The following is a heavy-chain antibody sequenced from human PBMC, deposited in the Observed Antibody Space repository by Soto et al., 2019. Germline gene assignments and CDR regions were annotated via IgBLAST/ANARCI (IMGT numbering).Heavy chain of an antibody. CDR3: ARDYVVAATLYWFDP. CDR1: GYTFTSYG. CDR2: ISAYNGNT. D-gene: IGHD2-15*01. V-gene: IGHV1-18*01. J-gene: IGHJ5*02. Sequence: ASVKVSCKASGYTFTSYGISWVRQAPGQGLEWMGWISAYNGNTNYAQKLQGRVTMTTGTSTSTAYMELRSLRSDDTAVYYCARDYVVAATLYWFDPWGQGTLVTVSS.